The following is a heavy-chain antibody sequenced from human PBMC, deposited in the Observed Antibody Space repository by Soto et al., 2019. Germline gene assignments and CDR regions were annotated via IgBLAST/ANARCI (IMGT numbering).Heavy chain of an antibody. CDR3: ARYRTEDPVAFDV. J-gene: IGHJ3*01. CDR1: GLAFPIDD. V-gene: IGHV1-8*01. Sequence: QVQLVQSGAEVKKPGASVQVSCKASGLAFPIDDIIWVRQTIGQGLEFMGWMNPSGRNTGYAQKFQGRATFTWNTPTSTAYMNLSGLRSEDTAVYYCARYRTEDPVAFDVWGQGTMVTVSS. D-gene: IGHD3-16*02. CDR2: MNPSGRNT.